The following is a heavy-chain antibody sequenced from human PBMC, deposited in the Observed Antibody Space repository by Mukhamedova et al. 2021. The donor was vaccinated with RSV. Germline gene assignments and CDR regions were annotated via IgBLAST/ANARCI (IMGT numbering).Heavy chain of an antibody. CDR2: INAGNGNT. J-gene: IGHJ3*02. D-gene: IGHD6-25*01. CDR3: ARDDEGSGKDYAFDI. Sequence: RLEWMGWINAGNGNTKYSQKFQGRVTITRDTSASTAYMELSSLRSEDTAVYYCARDDEGSGKDYAFDIWGQGTMVTVSS. V-gene: IGHV1-3*01.